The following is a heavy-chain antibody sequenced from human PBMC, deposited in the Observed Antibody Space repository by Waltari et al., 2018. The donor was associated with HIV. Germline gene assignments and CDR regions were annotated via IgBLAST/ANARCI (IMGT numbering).Heavy chain of an antibody. J-gene: IGHJ4*02. CDR1: GASFNDYF. V-gene: IGHV4-34*01. CDR3: ARGLGSRPFFRAYEP. D-gene: IGHD6-6*01. CDR2: NDHRGET. Sequence: QVQLRQWGAGLLKPSETLSLTCAVYGASFNDYFWAWFRRSPEKGLEWIGENDHRGETNYNRSCKTRVVVSGDMSKNQFSRRLKSGTGADTAVYYCARGLGSRPFFRAYEPWGQGTLVTVSS.